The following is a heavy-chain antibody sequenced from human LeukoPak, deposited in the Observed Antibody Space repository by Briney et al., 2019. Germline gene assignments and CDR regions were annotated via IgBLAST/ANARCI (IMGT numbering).Heavy chain of an antibody. V-gene: IGHV3-7*01. J-gene: IGHJ3*02. CDR3: ASLLLCYGCSSSSDSFNI. CDR2: IKEDGSEK. Sequence: PGGSLRLSCAASGFTFTSYWMTWVRQAPGTGLELVANIKEDGSEKYYVDSVKGRFTISRDNAKNSLYLQMNSLRAEDTAVYYCASLLLCYGCSSSSDSFNIWGQGTMVTVSS. CDR1: GFTFTSYW. D-gene: IGHD6-6*01.